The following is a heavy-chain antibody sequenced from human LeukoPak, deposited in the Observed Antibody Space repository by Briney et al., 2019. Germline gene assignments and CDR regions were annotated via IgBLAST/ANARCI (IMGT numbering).Heavy chain of an antibody. CDR1: GGSIRSSYYY. J-gene: IGHJ5*02. CDR3: ARETIRGFDP. Sequence: SETLSLTCTVSGGSIRSSYYYWGWIRQPPGKGLEWIGSIYDSGSTYYNPSLKSRVTISVDTSKNQFSLKLNSVTAADTAVYYCARETIRGFDPWGQGTLVTVSS. V-gene: IGHV4-39*01. CDR2: IYDSGST. D-gene: IGHD1/OR15-1a*01.